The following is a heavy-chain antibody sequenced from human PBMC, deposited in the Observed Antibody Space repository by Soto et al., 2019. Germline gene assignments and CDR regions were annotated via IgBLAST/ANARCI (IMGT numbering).Heavy chain of an antibody. J-gene: IGHJ6*04. Sequence: QVQLVQSGAEVKKPGSSVKVSCKASGGTFSSYAISWVRQAPGQGLEWMGGIIPIFGTANYAQKFQGRVTMTEDESTSTAYMELSSLRSEDTAVYYCTITGTTGDYYDDCMDVWGEGTTVTVAS. D-gene: IGHD1-7*01. CDR2: IIPIFGTA. V-gene: IGHV1-69*01. CDR1: GGTFSSYA. CDR3: TITGTTGDYYDDCMDV.